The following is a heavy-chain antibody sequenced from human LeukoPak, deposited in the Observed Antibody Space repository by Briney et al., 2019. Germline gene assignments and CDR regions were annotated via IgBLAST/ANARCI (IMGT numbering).Heavy chain of an antibody. Sequence: PSQTLSLTCGVFGVSINDYYWSWIRQSPGKGLEFIGEISHTDVTRYNPSLESRVTISVGTSERLSSLKLFFVAARVTAVYCGSRIRCGHSGSLCYNHWGLGNLVTVSS. J-gene: IGHJ4*02. CDR1: GVSINDYY. CDR3: SRIRCGHSGSLCYNH. D-gene: IGHD2-21*01. V-gene: IGHV4-34*01. CDR2: ISHTDVT.